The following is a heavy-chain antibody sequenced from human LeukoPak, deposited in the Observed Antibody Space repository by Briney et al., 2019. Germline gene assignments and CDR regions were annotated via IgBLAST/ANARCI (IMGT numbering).Heavy chain of an antibody. CDR3: ARLYTSSSFDY. CDR1: GYSFVGYG. V-gene: IGHV1-18*01. Sequence: ASVKVSCKASGYSFVGYGITWVRQAPGQGLEWMGWISPYNGHTNYAQKFQGRVTMTIDTSTSTAYMELRSLRSDDTAVYYCARLYTSSSFDYWGQGTLVTVSS. D-gene: IGHD6-6*01. CDR2: ISPYNGHT. J-gene: IGHJ4*02.